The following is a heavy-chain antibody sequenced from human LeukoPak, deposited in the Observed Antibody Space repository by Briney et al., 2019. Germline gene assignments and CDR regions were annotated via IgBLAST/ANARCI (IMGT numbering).Heavy chain of an antibody. Sequence: ASMKVSCTASGYAFNDYYLHWVRQAPGQGLEWMGWIFPHNDDTKYAQKFQGRVTMTRDTSISTAYMELSRLTSDDTAVYFCARSGTYYHLGYWGQGTLVTVSS. CDR2: IFPHNDDT. J-gene: IGHJ4*02. CDR3: ARSGTYYHLGY. D-gene: IGHD1-26*01. CDR1: GYAFNDYY. V-gene: IGHV1-2*02.